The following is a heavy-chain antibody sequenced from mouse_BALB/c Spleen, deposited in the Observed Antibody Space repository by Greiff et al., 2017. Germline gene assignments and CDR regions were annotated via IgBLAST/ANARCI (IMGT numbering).Heavy chain of an antibody. J-gene: IGHJ4*01. CDR3: ARRGGDGYAMDY. Sequence: QVQLKESGPGILQPSQTLSLTCSFSGFSLSTSGMGVSWLRQPSGKGLEWLAHIYWDDDKRYNPSLKNRLTISKDTSSNQVFLKITSVDTADTATYYCARRGGDGYAMDYGGQGTSVTVSS. CDR2: IYWDDDK. CDR1: GFSLSTSGMG. V-gene: IGHV8-12*01.